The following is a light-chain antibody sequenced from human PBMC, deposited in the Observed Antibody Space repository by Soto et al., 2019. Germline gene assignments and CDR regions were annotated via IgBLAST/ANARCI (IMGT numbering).Light chain of an antibody. CDR2: EVS. CDR3: ASYTSSSPDV. J-gene: IGLJ6*01. V-gene: IGLV2-14*01. Sequence: QSALTQPASVSGSPGQSITISCTGTSSDVGGYNYVSWYQQHPGKAPKLIIYEVSNRPSGVSNRFSGSKSGNTASLTISGLQAEDEADYYCASYTSSSPDVFGTGTKVTVL. CDR1: SSDVGGYNY.